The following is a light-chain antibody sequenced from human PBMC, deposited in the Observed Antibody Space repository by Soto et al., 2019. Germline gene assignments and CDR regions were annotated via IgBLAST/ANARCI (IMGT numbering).Light chain of an antibody. J-gene: IGKJ1*01. CDR2: AAS. CDR1: QDIKND. Sequence: GDRVTITCRASQDIKNDLGWYQQKPEKAPKLLIYAASSLHSGVPSRFSGSGSGTDFTLTIGSLQPEDFATYCLQDYNYPRTFGQGTKVDIK. CDR3: LQDYNYPRT. V-gene: IGKV1-6*01.